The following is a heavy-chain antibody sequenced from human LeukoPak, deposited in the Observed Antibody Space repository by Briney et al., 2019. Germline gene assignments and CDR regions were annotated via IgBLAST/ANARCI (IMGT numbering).Heavy chain of an antibody. V-gene: IGHV5-10-1*01. CDR1: GYSFTSYW. D-gene: IGHD2-8*01. J-gene: IGHJ6*02. CDR3: ARPMAGSGGYYYYDMDV. Sequence: GESLKISCKGSGYSFTSYWISWVRQMPGKGLEWMGSIDPSDSYTNYSPSFQSHVTISADKSISTAYLQWSSLKASDTATYYCARPMAGSGGYYYYDMDVWGQGTTVTVSS. CDR2: IDPSDSYT.